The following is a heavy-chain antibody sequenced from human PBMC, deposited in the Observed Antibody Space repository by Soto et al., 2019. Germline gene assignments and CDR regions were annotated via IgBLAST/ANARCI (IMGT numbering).Heavy chain of an antibody. J-gene: IGHJ4*02. CDR3: PRVPAR. D-gene: IGHD2-2*01. Sequence: PSEPLSLTCTVSGGSISSYYWSWIRKPPGKGLECIGYISYSGSTKYNPSLKNRVTILRDTSKKQFSLKLSSVTAAETGVYYWPRVPARWGKGSLV. CDR2: ISYSGST. V-gene: IGHV4-59*12. CDR1: GGSISSYY.